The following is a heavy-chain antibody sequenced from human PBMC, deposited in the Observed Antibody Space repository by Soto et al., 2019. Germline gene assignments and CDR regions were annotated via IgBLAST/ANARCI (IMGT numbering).Heavy chain of an antibody. CDR2: INPNSGGT. D-gene: IGHD3-22*01. CDR3: ARGSEHYYDSSGYYHPDFDY. Sequence: ASVKVSCKASGYTFTGYYMHWVRQAPGQGLEWMGWINPNSGGTNYAQEFQGRVTMTRDTSISTAYMELSRLRSDDTAVYYCARGSEHYYDSSGYYHPDFDYWGQGTLVTVSS. CDR1: GYTFTGYY. V-gene: IGHV1-2*02. J-gene: IGHJ4*02.